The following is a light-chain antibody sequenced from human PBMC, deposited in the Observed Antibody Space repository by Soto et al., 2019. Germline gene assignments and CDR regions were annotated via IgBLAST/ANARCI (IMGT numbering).Light chain of an antibody. V-gene: IGKV3-20*01. CDR2: GAS. CDR1: HTISSSY. Sequence: EIVLTQSPGTLSLSPVERATLSCMASHTISSSYLAWYQHKPGQAPRFLIYGASTRATGIPARFSGSGSGTDFTLTISRLEPEDFAVYYCQQYGSSGTFGQGTKVDIK. J-gene: IGKJ1*01. CDR3: QQYGSSGT.